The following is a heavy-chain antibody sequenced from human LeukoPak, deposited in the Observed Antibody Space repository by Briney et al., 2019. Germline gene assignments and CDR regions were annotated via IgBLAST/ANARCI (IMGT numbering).Heavy chain of an antibody. J-gene: IGHJ3*02. CDR3: ARTLTIPPPSGDAFDI. Sequence: GGSLRLSCAASGFTFSSYSMNWVRQAPGKGLEWVSYISSSSSTIYYADSVKGRFTISRDNAKNSLYLQMNSLRAEDTAVYYCARTLTIPPPSGDAFDIWGQGTMVTVSS. V-gene: IGHV3-48*04. D-gene: IGHD3-10*01. CDR2: ISSSSSTI. CDR1: GFTFSSYS.